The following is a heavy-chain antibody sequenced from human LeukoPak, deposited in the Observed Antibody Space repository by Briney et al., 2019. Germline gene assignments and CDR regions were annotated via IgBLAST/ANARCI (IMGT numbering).Heavy chain of an antibody. Sequence: SETLSLTCTVSGGSISSHYRSWIRQPPGKGLEWIGYIYYSGSTNYNPSLKSRVTISVDTSKNQFSLKLSSVTAADTAVYYCARGIAAAGPNWFDPWGQGTLVTVSS. J-gene: IGHJ5*02. CDR1: GGSISSHY. CDR3: ARGIAAAGPNWFDP. D-gene: IGHD6-13*01. CDR2: IYYSGST. V-gene: IGHV4-59*11.